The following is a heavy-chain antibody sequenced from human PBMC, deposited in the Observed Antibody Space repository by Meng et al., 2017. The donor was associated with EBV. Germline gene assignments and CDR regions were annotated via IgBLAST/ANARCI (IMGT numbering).Heavy chain of an antibody. V-gene: IGHV4-61*01. CDR3: AKSSSSTPGVVDS. Sequence: VQLLESGRGLVRPSXXLSLPCPVSGASVSGGTFHWSWIRQPPGKELDWIGYIYDGGTTIYNPSLKSRVTIFLDTSRNQFSLGLRSVTTADTAVYYCAKSSSSTPGVVDSWGQGTLVTVSS. J-gene: IGHJ4*02. CDR1: GASVSGGTFH. D-gene: IGHD6-6*01. CDR2: IYDGGTT.